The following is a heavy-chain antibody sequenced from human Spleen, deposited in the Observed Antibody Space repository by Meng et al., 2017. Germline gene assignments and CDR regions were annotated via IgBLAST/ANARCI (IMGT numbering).Heavy chain of an antibody. Sequence: EQLWQAGAEVKKLGASVRVSCKASGGTVSSYAISWVRQAPGQGLEWMGGIIPIFGTANYAQKFQGRVMITADESTSTAYMELSSLRSEDTAVYYCARDLEGSWFPWGQGTLVTVSS. D-gene: IGHD6-13*01. CDR2: IIPIFGTA. V-gene: IGHV1-69*01. J-gene: IGHJ5*02. CDR3: ARDLEGSWFP. CDR1: GGTVSSYA.